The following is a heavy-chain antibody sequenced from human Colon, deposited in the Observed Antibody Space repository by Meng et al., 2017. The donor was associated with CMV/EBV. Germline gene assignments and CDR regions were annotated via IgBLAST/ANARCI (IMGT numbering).Heavy chain of an antibody. CDR3: ARGSSSTMFGDYCYGMDV. V-gene: IGHV1-18*04. D-gene: IGHD3-3*01. Sequence: ASVTVSCKASGYTFTSYYMHWVRQAPGQGLEWMGWISAYNGETKYEEKLQDRVTMNTDTSTRTAYMELKSLRSDDTAVYYCARGSSSTMFGDYCYGMDVWGQGTTVTVSS. CDR1: GYTFTSYY. J-gene: IGHJ6*02. CDR2: ISAYNGET.